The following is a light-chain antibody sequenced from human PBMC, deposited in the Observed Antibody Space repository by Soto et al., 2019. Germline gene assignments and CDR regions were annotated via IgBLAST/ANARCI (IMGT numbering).Light chain of an antibody. CDR1: QSVSSN. V-gene: IGKV3-15*01. CDR3: QQYYNWPPYT. CDR2: GAS. Sequence: EIVMTQSPATLSVSPGERATLSCRASQSVSSNLAWYQQKPGQAPRLLIYGASTRATGIPAMFSGSGSGTDFTLTISSLQSEDFAVYYCQQYYNWPPYTFGQGTNLEI. J-gene: IGKJ2*01.